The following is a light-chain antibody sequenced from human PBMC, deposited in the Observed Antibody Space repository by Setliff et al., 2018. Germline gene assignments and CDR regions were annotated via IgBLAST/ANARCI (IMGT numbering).Light chain of an antibody. CDR3: QSYDNRNNIV. CDR1: SSSITNNY. CDR2: EDN. J-gene: IGLJ2*01. Sequence: NFMLTQPHSVSESPGKTVTISCTRNSSSITNNYVQWYRQRPGSSPTIIIYEDNQRLSEVPDRFSGSLDTSSNSASLTISGLQAVDEADYYCQSYDNRNNIVFGGGTKVTVL. V-gene: IGLV6-57*01.